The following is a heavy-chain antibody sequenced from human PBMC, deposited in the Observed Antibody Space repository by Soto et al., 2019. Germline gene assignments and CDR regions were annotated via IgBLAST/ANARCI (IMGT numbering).Heavy chain of an antibody. J-gene: IGHJ6*03. V-gene: IGHV1-8*01. CDR2: MNPNSGNT. D-gene: IGHD2-15*01. CDR1: GYTFTSYD. CDR3: ATVYCSGGSCYPYYYYYYMDV. Sequence: ASVKVSGKASGYTFTSYDINWVRQATGQGLEWMGWMNPNSGNTGYAQKFQGRVTMTRNTSISTAYMELSSLRSEDTAVYYCATVYCSGGSCYPYYYYYYMDVWGKGTTVTVSS.